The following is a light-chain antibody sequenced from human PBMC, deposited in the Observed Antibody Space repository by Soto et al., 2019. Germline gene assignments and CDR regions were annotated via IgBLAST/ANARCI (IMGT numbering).Light chain of an antibody. V-gene: IGKV2-28*01. CDR2: LGS. J-gene: IGKJ1*01. Sequence: DGVMTHSPRTLPGTPGEPASISCVSSQSRLHSNGYNCLDWYVQKPGQSPQLLIYLGSHRASGVPDRFSGSASGTDFTLKIRRVEAEDVGVYYRMQGLQTRTFGQGTKVDIK. CDR1: QSRLHSNGYNC. CDR3: MQGLQTRT.